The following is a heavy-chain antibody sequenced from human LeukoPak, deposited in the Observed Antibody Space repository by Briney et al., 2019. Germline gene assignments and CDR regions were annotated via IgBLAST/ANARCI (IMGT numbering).Heavy chain of an antibody. CDR2: IYYSGST. D-gene: IGHD2-8*01. CDR1: GGSINGNDYY. J-gene: IGHJ6*03. V-gene: IGHV4-39*01. CDR3: ARTNYYFYYMDV. Sequence: KTSETLSLTCTVSGGSINGNDYYWGWIRQPPGKGLEWIGSIYYSGSTYYNPSLKSRVTISVDTSKNQFFLRLSSVTAADTALYYCARTNYYFYYMDVWGRGTTVTVSS.